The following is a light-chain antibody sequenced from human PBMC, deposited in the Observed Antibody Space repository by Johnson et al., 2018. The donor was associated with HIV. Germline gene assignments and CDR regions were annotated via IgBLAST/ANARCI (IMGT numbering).Light chain of an antibody. CDR3: SAWDDSLNGHYV. V-gene: IGLV1-44*01. Sequence: QSVLTQPPSASGTPGQRVTISCSGSSSNIGSNTVNWYQHLPGTAPNLLIYRDIQRPSGVPDRFSASKSGTSASLAISGLQAADEADYYCSAWDDSLNGHYVFVTGTKVTVL. J-gene: IGLJ1*01. CDR1: SSNIGSNT. CDR2: RDI.